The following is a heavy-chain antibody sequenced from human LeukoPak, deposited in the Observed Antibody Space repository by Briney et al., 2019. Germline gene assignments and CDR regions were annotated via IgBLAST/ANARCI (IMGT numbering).Heavy chain of an antibody. CDR1: GFTFDDYA. D-gene: IGHD5-18*01. Sequence: GRSLRLSCAASGFTFDDYAMHWVRQAPGKGLEWVSGISWNSGSIGYADSVKGRFTISRDNAKNSLYLQMNSLRAEDTALYYSAKAISAGYSYGYYFDYWGQGTLVTVSS. J-gene: IGHJ4*02. CDR3: AKAISAGYSYGYYFDY. V-gene: IGHV3-9*01. CDR2: ISWNSGSI.